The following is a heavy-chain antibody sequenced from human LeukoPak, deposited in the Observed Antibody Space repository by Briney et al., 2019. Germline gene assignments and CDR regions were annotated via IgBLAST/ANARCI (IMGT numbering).Heavy chain of an antibody. V-gene: IGHV3-9*01. CDR2: ISWNSGSI. Sequence: PGGSLRPSCAASGFTFDDYAMHWVRQAPGKGLEWVSGISWNSGSIGYADSVKGRFTISRDNAKNSLYLQMNSLRAEDTALYYCAKTVDSSGYLNWFDPWGQGTLVTVSS. J-gene: IGHJ5*02. CDR1: GFTFDDYA. D-gene: IGHD3-22*01. CDR3: AKTVDSSGYLNWFDP.